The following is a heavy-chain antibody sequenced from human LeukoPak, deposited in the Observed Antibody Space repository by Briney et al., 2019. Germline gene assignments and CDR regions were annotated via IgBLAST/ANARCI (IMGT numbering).Heavy chain of an antibody. J-gene: IGHJ3*02. V-gene: IGHV3-43*02. CDR1: GFTFDDYA. CDR3: AVSLGSEAFDI. CDR2: ISGDGGST. Sequence: GGSLRLSCAASGFTFDDYAMHWVRQAPGKGLEWVSLISGDGGSTYYADSVKGRFTISRDNSKNSLYLQMNSLRTEDTALYYCAVSLGSEAFDIWGQGTMVTVSS.